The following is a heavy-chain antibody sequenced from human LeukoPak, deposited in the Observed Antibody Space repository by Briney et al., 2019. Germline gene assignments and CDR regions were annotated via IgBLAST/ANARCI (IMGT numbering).Heavy chain of an antibody. CDR3: ARNGGYGQDV. CDR2: VCPRGGI. D-gene: IGHD5-18*01. V-gene: IGHV4-4*02. CDR1: GGSININNC. J-gene: IGHJ6*02. Sequence: PSETLSLTCVVSGGSININNCYSWVRQSPGKGLEWIGEVCPRGGINYNPSLKTRVSISPDRPRNQFSLTMIYLTAADTAVYYCARNGGYGQDVWGQGITVTVSS.